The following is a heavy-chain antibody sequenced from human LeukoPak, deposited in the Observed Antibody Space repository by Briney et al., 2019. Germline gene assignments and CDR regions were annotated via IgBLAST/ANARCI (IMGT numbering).Heavy chain of an antibody. Sequence: GESLKISCKGYGYSFTSYWIGWVRQMPGKGLEWMGIIYPGDSDTRYSPSFQGQVTISADKSISTACLQWSSLKASDTAMYYCARGGYCSSTSCYNNWFDPWGQGTLVTVSS. CDR1: GYSFTSYW. J-gene: IGHJ5*02. D-gene: IGHD2-2*02. CDR2: IYPGDSDT. CDR3: ARGGYCSSTSCYNNWFDP. V-gene: IGHV5-51*01.